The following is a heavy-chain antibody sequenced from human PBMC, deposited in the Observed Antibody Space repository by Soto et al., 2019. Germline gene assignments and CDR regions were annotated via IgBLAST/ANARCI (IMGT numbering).Heavy chain of an antibody. D-gene: IGHD4-17*01. V-gene: IGHV3-23*01. J-gene: IGHJ4*02. CDR2: ISGSGGST. Sequence: GGSLRLSCAASGFTFSSYAMSWVRQAPGKGLEWVSAISGSGGSTYYADSVKGRFTISRDNSKNTLYLQMNSLRAEDTAVYYCANTGFYGDYVLRTLYYFDYWGQGTLVTVSS. CDR1: GFTFSSYA. CDR3: ANTGFYGDYVLRTLYYFDY.